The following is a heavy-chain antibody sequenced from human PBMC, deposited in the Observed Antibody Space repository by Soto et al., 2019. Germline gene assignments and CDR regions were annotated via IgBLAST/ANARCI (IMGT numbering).Heavy chain of an antibody. D-gene: IGHD6-6*01. CDR3: ARDLGSSSSWYYGMDV. CDR2: IYYSGST. V-gene: IGHV4-31*03. Sequence: SETLSLTCTVSGGSISSGGYYWIWIRQHPGKGLEWIGYIYYSGSTYYNPSLKSRVTISVDTSKNQFSLKLSSVTAADTAVYYCARDLGSSSSWYYGMDVWGQGTTVTVSS. J-gene: IGHJ6*02. CDR1: GGSISSGGYY.